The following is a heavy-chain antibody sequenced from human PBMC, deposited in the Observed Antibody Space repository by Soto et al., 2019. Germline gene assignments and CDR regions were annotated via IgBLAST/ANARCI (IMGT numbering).Heavy chain of an antibody. CDR1: GFTVSSNY. J-gene: IGHJ6*02. V-gene: IGHV3-53*04. Sequence: EVQLVESGGGLVQPGGSLRLSCAASGFTVSSNYMSWVRQSPGKGLEWVSVIYSGGSTYYADSVKGRFTISRHNSKNTLYLKMHSLRADDTAVYYCARYGQWLVNYSYGMDVWGQGTTVTVSS. D-gene: IGHD6-19*01. CDR3: ARYGQWLVNYSYGMDV. CDR2: IYSGGST.